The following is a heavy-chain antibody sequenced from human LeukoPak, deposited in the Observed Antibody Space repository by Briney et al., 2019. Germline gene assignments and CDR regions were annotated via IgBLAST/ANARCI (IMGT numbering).Heavy chain of an antibody. J-gene: IGHJ4*02. CDR1: GGSISSYY. Sequence: SETLSLTCTVSGGSISSYYWSWIRQPPGKGLEWIGYIYYSGSTNYNPSLKSRVTISVDTSKNQFSLKLSSVTAADTAVYYCARLRRYCSGGSCYVNFDYWGQGTLVTVSS. CDR3: ARLRRYCSGGSCYVNFDY. D-gene: IGHD2-15*01. CDR2: IYYSGST. V-gene: IGHV4-59*08.